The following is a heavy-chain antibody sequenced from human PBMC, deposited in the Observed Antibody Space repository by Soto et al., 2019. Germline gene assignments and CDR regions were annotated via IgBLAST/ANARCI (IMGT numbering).Heavy chain of an antibody. CDR3: ARAEEYYDSSGYDAFDI. CDR1: VFTFSSYS. V-gene: IGHV3-21*01. D-gene: IGHD3-22*01. CDR2: ISSSSIYI. J-gene: IGHJ3*02. Sequence: GPLRLSCAASVFTFSSYSMNWVRQAPGKGLEWVSSISSSSIYIYYADSVKGRFTISRDNAKNSLYLQMNSLRAEDTAVYYCARAEEYYDSSGYDAFDIWGQGTMVTVSS.